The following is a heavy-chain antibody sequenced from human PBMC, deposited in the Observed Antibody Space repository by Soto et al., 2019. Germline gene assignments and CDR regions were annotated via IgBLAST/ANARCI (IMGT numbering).Heavy chain of an antibody. CDR2: TIPVFNTA. J-gene: IGHJ3*02. Sequence: QVQLEQSGAEVKKPWSSVKISCKASGGTLSDHCVSWRRQAPGQGLEWVGGTIPVFNTAKYAQKFQGRVTIAADKSTNTAYMELGSLRSDDTAFYYCARGVYGSGYYNTGLSAVDIWGHGTLVIVSS. CDR1: GGTLSDHC. CDR3: ARGVYGSGYYNTGLSAVDI. D-gene: IGHD3-10*01. V-gene: IGHV1-69*06.